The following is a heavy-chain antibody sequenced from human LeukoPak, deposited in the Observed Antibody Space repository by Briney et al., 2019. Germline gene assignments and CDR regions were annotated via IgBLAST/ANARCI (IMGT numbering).Heavy chain of an antibody. J-gene: IGHJ3*02. Sequence: QPGGSLRLSCAASGFTFSSYEMNWVRQAPGKGLEWVSYISSSGSTIYYADSVKGRFTISRDNAKNSLYLQMNSLRAEDTAVYYCARGVPIVVVTAIYLDAFDIWGQGTMVTVSS. CDR1: GFTFSSYE. D-gene: IGHD2-21*02. CDR3: ARGVPIVVVTAIYLDAFDI. V-gene: IGHV3-48*03. CDR2: ISSSGSTI.